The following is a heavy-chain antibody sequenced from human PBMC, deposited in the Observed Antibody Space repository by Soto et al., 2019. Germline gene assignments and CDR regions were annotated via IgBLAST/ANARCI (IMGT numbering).Heavy chain of an antibody. Sequence: SETLSLTCTVSGGSISSHYWNWIRQPPGKGLEWIGNFYYSGSTNYNPSLKSRVTISVDTSKNQLSLKLSSVTAADTAVYYCAIFLTDYDYIWGSYRYTHLDYWGQGTLVTVSS. V-gene: IGHV4-59*11. CDR3: AIFLTDYDYIWGSYRYTHLDY. J-gene: IGHJ4*02. CDR1: GGSISSHY. CDR2: FYYSGST. D-gene: IGHD3-16*02.